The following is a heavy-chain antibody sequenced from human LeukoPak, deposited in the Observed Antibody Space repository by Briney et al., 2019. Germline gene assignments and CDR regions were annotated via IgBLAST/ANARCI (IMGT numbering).Heavy chain of an antibody. J-gene: IGHJ6*02. V-gene: IGHV3-13*04. CDR2: IGTAGDT. D-gene: IGHD3-3*02. CDR1: GFTFSSYD. CDR3: ARDLRGISGMDV. Sequence: GGSLRLSCVASGFTFSSYDMHWVRQATGKGLEWVSAIGTAGDTYYPGSVKGRFTISRENAKNSLYLQMNSLRAGDTAVYYCARDLRGISGMDVWGQGTTVTVSS.